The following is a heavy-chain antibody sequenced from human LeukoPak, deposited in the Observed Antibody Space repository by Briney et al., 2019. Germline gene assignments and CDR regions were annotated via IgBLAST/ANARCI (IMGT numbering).Heavy chain of an antibody. J-gene: IGHJ4*02. Sequence: PGGSLRLSCAASGFTFSRYAMSWVRQAPGKGLEWVSAISGSGGSTYYADSVKGRFTISRDNSKNTLYLQTNSLRAEDTAVYYCAKDYYYGSGSYYTEFDYWGQGTLVTVSS. CDR3: AKDYYYGSGSYYTEFDY. D-gene: IGHD3-10*01. CDR2: ISGSGGST. V-gene: IGHV3-23*01. CDR1: GFTFSRYA.